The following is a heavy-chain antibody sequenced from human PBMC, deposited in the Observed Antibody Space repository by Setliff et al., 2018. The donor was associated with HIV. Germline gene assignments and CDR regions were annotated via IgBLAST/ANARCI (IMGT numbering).Heavy chain of an antibody. CDR2: IYKSGTT. D-gene: IGHD2-21*02. CDR3: GRLSETAMASFDS. V-gene: IGHV4-59*08. Sequence: PSETLSLTCSVSGGSVNSYHWSWIRQPPGKGLEWIGYIYKSGTTNYSPSLKSRVTMSAGPSKNQFSLKLTSVTAADTAVYYCGRLSETAMASFDSWGQGILVTVSS. J-gene: IGHJ4*02. CDR1: GGSVNSYH.